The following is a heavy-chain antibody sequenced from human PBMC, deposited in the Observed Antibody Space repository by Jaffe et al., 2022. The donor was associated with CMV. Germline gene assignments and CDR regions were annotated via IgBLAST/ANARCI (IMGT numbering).Heavy chain of an antibody. J-gene: IGHJ6*03. Sequence: EVQLVQSGAEVKKPGESLRISCKGSGYSFTSYWISWVRQMPGKGLEWMGRIDPSDSYTNYSPSFQGHVTISADKSISTAYLQWSSLKASDTAMYYCARRVSGPVGYYYYMDVWGKGTTVTVSS. CDR1: GYSFTSYW. D-gene: IGHD1-26*01. V-gene: IGHV5-10-1*03. CDR2: IDPSDSYT. CDR3: ARRVSGPVGYYYYMDV.